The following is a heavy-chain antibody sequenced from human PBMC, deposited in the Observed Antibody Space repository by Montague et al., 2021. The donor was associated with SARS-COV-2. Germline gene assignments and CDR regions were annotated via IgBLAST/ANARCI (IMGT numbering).Heavy chain of an antibody. Sequence: TLSLTCTVSGNSVNTGGYYWSWIRQLPGKSLEWIGYIYYSGTTSYNPSLQSRLIISVDTSKNQFSLSLTSVTAADTAVYYCARAVVTNYNFWSGYSRVPDANWFDPWGQGTLVTVSS. D-gene: IGHD3-3*01. J-gene: IGHJ5*02. V-gene: IGHV4-31*03. CDR1: GNSVNTGGYY. CDR3: ARAVVTNYNFWSGYSRVPDANWFDP. CDR2: IYYSGTT.